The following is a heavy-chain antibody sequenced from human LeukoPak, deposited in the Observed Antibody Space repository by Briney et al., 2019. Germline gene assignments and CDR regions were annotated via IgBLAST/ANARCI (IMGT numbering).Heavy chain of an antibody. CDR1: GFTFDDYA. CDR2: ISWNSGSI. J-gene: IGHJ3*01. Sequence: GRSLRLSCAASGFTFDDYAMHWVRQAPGKGLEWVSGISWNSGSIGYADSVKGRFTISRDNAKNSLYLQMNSLRAEDTALYYCAKVAVGGSMATTNDAFDVWGQGTMVTVSS. D-gene: IGHD2/OR15-2a*01. CDR3: AKVAVGGSMATTNDAFDV. V-gene: IGHV3-9*01.